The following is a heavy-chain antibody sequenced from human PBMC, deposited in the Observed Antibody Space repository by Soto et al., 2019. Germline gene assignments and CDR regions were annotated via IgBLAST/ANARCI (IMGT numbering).Heavy chain of an antibody. J-gene: IGHJ5*02. CDR3: ARDRLSELGGTTSGGFDP. D-gene: IGHD1-1*01. CDR2: IYYSGST. Sequence: SETLSLTCTVSGGSISSGDYYWSWIRQPPGKGLEWIGYIYYSGSTYYNPSLKSRVTISVDTSKNQFSLKLSSVTAADTAVYYCARDRLSELGGTTSGGFDPWGQGTLVTV. CDR1: GGSISSGDYY. V-gene: IGHV4-30-4*01.